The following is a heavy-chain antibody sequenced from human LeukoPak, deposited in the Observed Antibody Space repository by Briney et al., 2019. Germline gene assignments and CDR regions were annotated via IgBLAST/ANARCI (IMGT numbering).Heavy chain of an antibody. J-gene: IGHJ4*02. CDR2: MNPNSGNT. CDR1: GYTFTSYD. V-gene: IGHV1-8*01. D-gene: IGHD3-16*02. Sequence: ASVKVSCKASGYTFTSYDINWVRQATGQGLEWMGWMNPNSGNTGYAQKFQGRVTMTRNTSISTAYMELSSLRSEDTAVYYCARGYYDYVWGSYRYQMVDYWGQGTLVTVSS. CDR3: ARGYYDYVWGSYRYQMVDY.